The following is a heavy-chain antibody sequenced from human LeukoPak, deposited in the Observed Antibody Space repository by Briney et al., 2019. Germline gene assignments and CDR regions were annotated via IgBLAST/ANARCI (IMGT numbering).Heavy chain of an antibody. CDR2: IIPIFGTA. V-gene: IGHV1-69*05. J-gene: IGHJ5*02. D-gene: IGHD6-19*01. CDR1: GGTFSSYA. Sequence: ASVKDSCKASGGTFSSYAISWVRQAPGQGLEWVGGIIPIFGTANYAQKFQGRVTITTDESTSTAYMELSSLRSEDTAVYYCARGRIAVANNWFDPWGQGTLVTVSS. CDR3: ARGRIAVANNWFDP.